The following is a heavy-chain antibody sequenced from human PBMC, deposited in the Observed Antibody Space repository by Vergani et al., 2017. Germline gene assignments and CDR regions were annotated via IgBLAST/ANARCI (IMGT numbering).Heavy chain of an antibody. CDR3: ARDHSCSSTSCYGFGWFDP. D-gene: IGHD2-2*01. Sequence: QVQLQESGPGLVKPSQTLSLTCTVSGGSISSGSYYWSWIRQPAGKGLEWIARIYTSGSTNYNPSLKSRVTISVDTSKNQFSLKLSSVTAADTAGYYCARDHSCSSTSCYGFGWFDPWGQGTLVTVSS. CDR1: GGSISSGSYY. V-gene: IGHV4-61*02. J-gene: IGHJ5*02. CDR2: IYTSGST.